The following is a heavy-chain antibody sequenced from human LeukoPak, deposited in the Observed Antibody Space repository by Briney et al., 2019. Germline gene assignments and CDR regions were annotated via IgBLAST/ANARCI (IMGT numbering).Heavy chain of an antibody. J-gene: IGHJ3*02. CDR2: ISWNSGSI. D-gene: IGHD1-26*01. CDR3: AKGGIVGATTLSDAFDI. CDR1: GFTFDDYA. V-gene: IGHV3-9*03. Sequence: GGSLRLSCAASGFTFDDYAMHWVRQAPGKGLEWVSGISWNSGSIGYADSVKGRLTISRDNAKNSLYLQMNSLRAEDMALYYCAKGGIVGATTLSDAFDIWGQGTMVTVSS.